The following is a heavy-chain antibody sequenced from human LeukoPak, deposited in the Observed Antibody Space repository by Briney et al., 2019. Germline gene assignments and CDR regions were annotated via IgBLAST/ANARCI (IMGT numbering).Heavy chain of an antibody. J-gene: IGHJ3*02. CDR2: INQSGST. D-gene: IGHD3-3*01. CDR3: ARGRRTIFGAARAFDI. V-gene: IGHV4-34*01. CDR1: SGSFSGYY. Sequence: PTATLSLSCKVYSGSFSGYYWSWIRQPPGKKIEWIGEINQSGSTNSNPSLKSRVNISVDPSKNQFSLKLSSVTAADTAVYYCARGRRTIFGAARAFDIWGQGTMVTVSS.